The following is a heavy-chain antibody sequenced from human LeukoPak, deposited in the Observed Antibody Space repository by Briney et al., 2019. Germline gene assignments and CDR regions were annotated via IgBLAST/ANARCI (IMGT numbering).Heavy chain of an antibody. Sequence: GGSLRLSCAASGFTFRSYGMHWVRQAPGKGLEWVAVIWYDGSKKYYGDSVKGRFTVSRDNSKNTLDLEMNSLRAEDTAVYYCAKDGVETVTNPGEIDRWGQGTLVTV. D-gene: IGHD5-24*01. J-gene: IGHJ5*02. CDR3: AKDGVETVTNPGEIDR. CDR1: GFTFRSYG. CDR2: IWYDGSKK. V-gene: IGHV3-33*03.